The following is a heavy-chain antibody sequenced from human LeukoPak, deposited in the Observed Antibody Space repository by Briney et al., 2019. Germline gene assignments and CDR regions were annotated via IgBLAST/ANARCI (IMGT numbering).Heavy chain of an antibody. CDR1: GGSISSGDYY. J-gene: IGHJ5*02. V-gene: IGHV4-30-4*08. CDR2: IYYSGST. D-gene: IGHD3-10*01. Sequence: SETLSLTCTVSGGSISSGDYYWSWIRQPPGKGLEWIGYIYYSGSTYYNPSLKSRVTISVDTSKNQFSLKLSSVTAADTAVYYCASLGTYYYGSGSYLDWFDPWGQGTLVTVSS. CDR3: ASLGTYYYGSGSYLDWFDP.